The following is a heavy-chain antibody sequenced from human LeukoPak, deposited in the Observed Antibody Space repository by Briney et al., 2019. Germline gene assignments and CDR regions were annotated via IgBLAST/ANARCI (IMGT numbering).Heavy chain of an antibody. CDR2: INPNSGGT. CDR3: ARFSLGAFDY. CDR1: GYTFTGYY. D-gene: IGHD3-16*01. J-gene: IGHJ4*02. Sequence: ASVKVSCKASGYTFTGYYMHWVRQAPGQGLEWMGWINPNSGGTNYAQKFQGRVTITRNTSISTAYMELSSLRSEDTAVYYCARFSLGAFDYWGQGTLVTVSS. V-gene: IGHV1-2*02.